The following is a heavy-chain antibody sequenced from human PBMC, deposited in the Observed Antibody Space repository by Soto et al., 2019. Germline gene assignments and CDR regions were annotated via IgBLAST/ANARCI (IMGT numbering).Heavy chain of an antibody. Sequence: QVQLVQSGAEVRKPGASVKISCKASGYIFTSYAIHWLRQAPGQRLEWMGWINGGDGDTRYSVNFQGRVTFTRDTAATTAFMDLSSLSSADTAIYYCARSPSRMAAETQLDPWGQGTLVSVSS. CDR2: INGGDGDT. V-gene: IGHV1-3*01. CDR3: ARSPSRMAAETQLDP. D-gene: IGHD6-6*01. CDR1: GYIFTSYA. J-gene: IGHJ5*02.